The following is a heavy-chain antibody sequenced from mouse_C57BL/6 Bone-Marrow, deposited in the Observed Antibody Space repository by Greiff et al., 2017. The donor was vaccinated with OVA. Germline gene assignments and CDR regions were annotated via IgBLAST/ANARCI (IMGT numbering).Heavy chain of an antibody. CDR1: GYAFSSSW. CDR2: IYPGDGDT. CDR3: AITTVPFAY. V-gene: IGHV1-82*01. J-gene: IGHJ3*01. Sequence: QVQLQQSGPELVKPGASVKISCKASGYAFSSSWMNWVKQRPGKGLEWIGRIYPGDGDTNYNGKFKGKATLTADKSSSTAYMQLSSLTSEDSAVYCCAITTVPFAYWGQGTLVTVSA. D-gene: IGHD1-1*01.